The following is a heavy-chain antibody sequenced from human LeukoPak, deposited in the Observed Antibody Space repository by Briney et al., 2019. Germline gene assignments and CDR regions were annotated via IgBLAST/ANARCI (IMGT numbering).Heavy chain of an antibody. Sequence: GGSLRLSCAASGFTFSSYSMNWVHQAPGKGLEWVSSSSSSSSYIYYADSVKGRFTISRDNAKNSLYLQMNSLRAEDTAVYYCARGRYSGYSPYYYYYGMDVWGQGTTVTVSS. CDR1: GFTFSSYS. J-gene: IGHJ6*02. D-gene: IGHD3-22*01. CDR3: ARGRYSGYSPYYYYYGMDV. CDR2: SSSSSSYI. V-gene: IGHV3-21*01.